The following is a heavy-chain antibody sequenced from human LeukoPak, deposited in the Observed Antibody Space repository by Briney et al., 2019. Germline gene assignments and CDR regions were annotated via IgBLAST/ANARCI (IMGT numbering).Heavy chain of an antibody. Sequence: SDPVSCQASGYSFTSYYMHWVRQDPAHALERPGIINHSGGSTSYAQKFQGRVTMTRDTSTSTVYMELSSLRSEDTAVYYCARVPTYFDFWSGYSDAFDIWGQGTMVTVSS. CDR1: GYSFTSYY. CDR2: INHSGGST. CDR3: ARVPTYFDFWSGYSDAFDI. J-gene: IGHJ3*02. D-gene: IGHD3-3*01. V-gene: IGHV1-46*01.